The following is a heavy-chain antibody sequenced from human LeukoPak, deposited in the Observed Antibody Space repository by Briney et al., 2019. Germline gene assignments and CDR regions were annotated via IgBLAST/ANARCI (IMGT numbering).Heavy chain of an antibody. CDR1: GFTFSRYA. Sequence: GGSLRLSCAASGFTFSRYAVSWVRQAPGKGLEWVSAISDSGVSTYYADSVKGRFTISRDNSKNTLYLQMNSLRAEDTAVYYCARVTQLWFSLDYWGQGTLVTVSS. CDR3: ARVTQLWFSLDY. CDR2: ISDSGVST. V-gene: IGHV3-23*01. D-gene: IGHD5-18*01. J-gene: IGHJ4*02.